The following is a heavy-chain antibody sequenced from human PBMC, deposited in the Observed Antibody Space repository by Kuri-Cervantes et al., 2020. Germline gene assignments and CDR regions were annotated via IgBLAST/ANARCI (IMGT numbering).Heavy chain of an antibody. CDR1: GFTFSSYG. J-gene: IGHJ4*02. CDR3: ARSVPRLDY. CDR2: ISYDGSNK. Sequence: GESLKISCAASGFTFSSYGMHWVRQAPGKGLEWVAVISYDGSNKYYADSVKGQFTISRDNSKNTLYLQMNSLRAEDTAVYYCARSVPRLDYWGQGTLVTVSS. D-gene: IGHD4-11*01. V-gene: IGHV3-30*03.